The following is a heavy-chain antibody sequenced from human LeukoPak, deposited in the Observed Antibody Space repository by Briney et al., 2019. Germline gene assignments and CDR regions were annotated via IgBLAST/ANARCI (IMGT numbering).Heavy chain of an antibody. J-gene: IGHJ6*02. Sequence: SETLSLTCSVSGGSISSYSWSWIRQPPGKGLEWIGYIYYSGSTNYNPSLKRRVTQSVDTSKNQFSLKLSSVTAVDTAVYYCARLRPDYDILTGFPMDVWGPGTTVTVSS. D-gene: IGHD3-9*01. CDR1: GGSISSYS. V-gene: IGHV4-59*01. CDR3: ARLRPDYDILTGFPMDV. CDR2: IYYSGST.